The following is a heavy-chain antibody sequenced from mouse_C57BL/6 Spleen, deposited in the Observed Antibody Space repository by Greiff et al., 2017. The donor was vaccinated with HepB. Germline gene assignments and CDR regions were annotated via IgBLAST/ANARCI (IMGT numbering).Heavy chain of an antibody. V-gene: IGHV3-6*01. CDR3: ASSYYYGSSYDAIDY. D-gene: IGHD1-1*01. Sequence: VQLKESGPGLVKPSQSLSLTCSVTGYSITSGYYWNWIRQFPGNKLEWMGYISYDGSNNYNPSLKNRISITRDTSKNQFFLKLNSVTTEDTATYYCASSYYYGSSYDAIDYWGQGTSVTVSS. J-gene: IGHJ4*01. CDR1: GYSITSGYY. CDR2: ISYDGSN.